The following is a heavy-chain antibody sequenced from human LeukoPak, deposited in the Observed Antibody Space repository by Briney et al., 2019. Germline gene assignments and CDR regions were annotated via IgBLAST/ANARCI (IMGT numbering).Heavy chain of an antibody. V-gene: IGHV3-23*01. J-gene: IGHJ4*02. CDR3: AKAGIGVVGYFDY. CDR2: IRGSGGGT. Sequence: GGSLRLSCAASGFAFSTHAMSWVRQAPGKGLEWVSAIRGSGGGTYYADSVKGRFTISRDNSKNTLYLQMNSLRDEDTALYYCAKAGIGVVGYFDYWGQGTLVTVSS. D-gene: IGHD6-19*01. CDR1: GFAFSTHA.